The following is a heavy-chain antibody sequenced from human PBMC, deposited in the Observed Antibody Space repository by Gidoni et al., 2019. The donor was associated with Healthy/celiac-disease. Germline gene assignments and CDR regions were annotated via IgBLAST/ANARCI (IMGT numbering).Heavy chain of an antibody. CDR2: IISSSSTI. Sequence: EVPLSESGGGLVQPGGSLRLSCAASGFTFSSYSMNLVRQAPGKGLVWFSYIISSSSTIYYADSVKGRFTISRDNAKNSLYLQMNSLRAEDTAVYYCARDRPIAARPGYFDYWGQGTLVTVSS. CDR3: ARDRPIAARPGYFDY. CDR1: GFTFSSYS. D-gene: IGHD6-6*01. V-gene: IGHV3-48*01. J-gene: IGHJ4*02.